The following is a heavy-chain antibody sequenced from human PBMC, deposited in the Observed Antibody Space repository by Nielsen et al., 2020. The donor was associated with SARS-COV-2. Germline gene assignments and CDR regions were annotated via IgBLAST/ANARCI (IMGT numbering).Heavy chain of an antibody. CDR1: GGSISSSSYY. CDR2: IYYSGST. CDR3: ARHIPRRITMIVVVTPGAFDI. V-gene: IGHV4-39*01. J-gene: IGHJ3*02. D-gene: IGHD3-22*01. Sequence: SETLSLTCTVSGGSISSSSYYWGWIRQPPGKGLEWIGSIYYSGSTYYNPSLKSRVTISVDTSKNPFSLKLSSVTAADTAVYYCARHIPRRITMIVVVTPGAFDIWGQGTMVTVSS.